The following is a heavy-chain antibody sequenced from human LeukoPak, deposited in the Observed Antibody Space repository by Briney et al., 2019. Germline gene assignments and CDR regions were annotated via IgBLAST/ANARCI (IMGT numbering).Heavy chain of an antibody. CDR2: ISYSGST. CDR1: GGSISISS. D-gene: IGHD2-2*01. CDR3: ARGLKYCSSSLFY. Sequence: SGGLSVTCVDPGGSISISSRCWIRQRPGERLGRIWCISYSGSTNYNPSLKSRVTMSVATSKNQFSLKLSSVTAADTAVYYCARGLKYCSSSLFYWGQGTLVAVSS. V-gene: IGHV4-59*01. J-gene: IGHJ4*02.